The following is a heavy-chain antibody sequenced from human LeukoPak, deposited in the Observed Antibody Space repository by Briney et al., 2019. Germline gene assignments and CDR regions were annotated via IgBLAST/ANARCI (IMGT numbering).Heavy chain of an antibody. D-gene: IGHD2-2*01. CDR2: IIPIFGIA. V-gene: IGHV1-69*04. Sequence: AASVKVSCKASGGTFSSYAISWVRQAPGQGLEWMGRIIPIFGIANYAQKFQGRVTITADKSTSTAYMELSSLRSEDTAVYYCARDLALEDPKPGDIVVVPAAMPPPNYYYGMDVWGQGTTVTVSS. J-gene: IGHJ6*02. CDR3: ARDLALEDPKPGDIVVVPAAMPPPNYYYGMDV. CDR1: GGTFSSYA.